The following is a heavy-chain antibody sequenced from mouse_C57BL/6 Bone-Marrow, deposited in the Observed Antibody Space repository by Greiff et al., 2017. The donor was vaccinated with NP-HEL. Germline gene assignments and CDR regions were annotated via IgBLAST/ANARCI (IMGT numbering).Heavy chain of an antibody. CDR2: IWTGGGT. CDR1: GFSLTSYA. D-gene: IGHD1-1*01. Sequence: VQVVESGPGLVAPSQSLSITCTVSGFSLTSYAISWVRQPPGKGLEWLGVIWTGGGTNYNSALKSRLSISKDNSKSQVFLKMNSLQTDDTARYYCARHYYYGSSYDWYFDVWGTGTTVTVSS. V-gene: IGHV2-9-1*01. CDR3: ARHYYYGSSYDWYFDV. J-gene: IGHJ1*03.